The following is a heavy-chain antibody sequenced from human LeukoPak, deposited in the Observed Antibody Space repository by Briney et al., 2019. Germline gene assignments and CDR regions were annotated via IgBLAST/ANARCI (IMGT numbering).Heavy chain of an antibody. CDR2: INHSGST. V-gene: IGHV4-34*01. CDR3: ARVSVATVDY. Sequence: PSEALSLTCAVYGGSFSGYYWSWIRQPPGKGLEWIGEINHSGSTNYNPSLKSRVTILVDTSKNQFSLKLSSVTAADTAVYYCARVSVATVDYWGQGTLVTVSS. D-gene: IGHD5-12*01. J-gene: IGHJ4*02. CDR1: GGSFSGYY.